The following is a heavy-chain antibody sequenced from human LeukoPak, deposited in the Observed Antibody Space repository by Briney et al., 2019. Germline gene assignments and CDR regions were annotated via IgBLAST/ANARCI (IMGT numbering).Heavy chain of an antibody. Sequence: SETLSLTCTVSGGSISSYYWSWIRQPPGKGLEWIGYIYYSGSTNYNPSLKSRVTISVDTSKNQFSLKLSSVTAADTAVYYCAGQGTNLGYCSGGSCYIDYWGQGTLVTVSS. J-gene: IGHJ4*02. V-gene: IGHV4-59*08. CDR1: GGSISSYY. CDR3: AGQGTNLGYCSGGSCYIDY. D-gene: IGHD2-15*01. CDR2: IYYSGST.